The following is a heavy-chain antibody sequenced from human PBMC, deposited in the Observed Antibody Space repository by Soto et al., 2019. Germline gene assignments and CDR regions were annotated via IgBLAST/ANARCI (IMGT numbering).Heavy chain of an antibody. CDR3: TTENPGNYYDSSGYFDY. J-gene: IGHJ4*02. Sequence: NPGGSLRLSCAASGFTFSNAWMSWVRQAPGKGLEWVGRIKSKTDGGTTDYAAPVKGRFTISRDDSKNTLYLQMNSLKTEDTAVYYCTTENPGNYYDSSGYFDYWGQGILVTVSS. CDR1: GFTFSNAW. V-gene: IGHV3-15*01. CDR2: IKSKTDGGTT. D-gene: IGHD3-22*01.